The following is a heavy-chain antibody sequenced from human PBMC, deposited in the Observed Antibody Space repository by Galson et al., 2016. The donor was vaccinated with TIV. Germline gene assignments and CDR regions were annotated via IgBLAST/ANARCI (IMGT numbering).Heavy chain of an antibody. CDR3: ARGPHSTYCSTSTCKGYYLDV. CDR1: GYTFNNFG. J-gene: IGHJ6*03. Sequence: SVKVSCKASGYTFNNFGITWVRQAPGQGLEWMGWISGYSVNTNYAQKFQGRITMTTDTSTSTAYMELRSLGADDTAVYYCARGPHSTYCSTSTCKGYYLDVWGRGTTVTVSS. CDR2: ISGYSVNT. V-gene: IGHV1-18*01. D-gene: IGHD2-2*01.